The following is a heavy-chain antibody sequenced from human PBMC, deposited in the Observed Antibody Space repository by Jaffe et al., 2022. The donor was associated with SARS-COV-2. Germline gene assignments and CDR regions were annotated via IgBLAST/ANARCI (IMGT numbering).Heavy chain of an antibody. J-gene: IGHJ4*02. D-gene: IGHD3-10*01. V-gene: IGHV2-5*02. Sequence: QITLKESGPTLVKPTQTLTLTCTFSGFSLSTSGQHVGWIRQSPGKALEWLALISWDGDKRYSPSLKNRLTITKGTSENHVVLSMTNMDPVDTATYYCTHSGALKDFDYWGQGTLVTVSS. CDR3: THSGALKDFDY. CDR1: GFSLSTSGQH. CDR2: ISWDGDK.